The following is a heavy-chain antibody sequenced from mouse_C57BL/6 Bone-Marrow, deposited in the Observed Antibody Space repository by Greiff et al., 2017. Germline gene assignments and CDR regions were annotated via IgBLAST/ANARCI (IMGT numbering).Heavy chain of an antibody. CDR2: IDPETGGT. D-gene: IGHD2-2*01. J-gene: IGHJ3*01. CDR3: SRASWFLRFAY. Sequence: VQLQQSGAELVRPGASVTLSCKASGYTFTDYEMHWVKQTPVQGLEWIGAIDPETGGTAYNQKFKGKATLTADKSSSTAYMELRSLTSEVSAVYYCSRASWFLRFAYWGQGTLVTVSA. CDR1: GYTFTDYE. V-gene: IGHV1-15*01.